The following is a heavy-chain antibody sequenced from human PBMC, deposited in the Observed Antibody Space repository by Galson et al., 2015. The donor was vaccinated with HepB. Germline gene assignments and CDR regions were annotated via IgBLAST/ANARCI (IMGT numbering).Heavy chain of an antibody. V-gene: IGHV3-66*02. J-gene: IGHJ4*02. CDR1: GFTVGSNY. CDR3: AKDERELATTY. D-gene: IGHD5-12*01. CDR2: IYSGGST. Sequence: SLRLSCADSGFTVGSNYMAWVRQAPGKGLEWISVIYSGGSTYYADSVRGRFTISRDSSRTTLYLQMNSLRPEDTAVYYCAKDERELATTYWGQGTLVTVSS.